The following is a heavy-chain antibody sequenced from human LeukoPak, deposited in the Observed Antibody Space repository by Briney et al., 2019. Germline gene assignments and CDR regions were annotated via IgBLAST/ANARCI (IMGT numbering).Heavy chain of an antibody. CDR3: VRDEGATVTTFRFDY. CDR1: GFTFSNYW. V-gene: IGHV3-7*01. J-gene: IGHJ4*02. D-gene: IGHD4-17*01. CDR2: IKEDGSEK. Sequence: GGSLRLSCAASGFTFSNYWMSWVRQAPGKGLEWVANIKEDGSEKLYVASVKGRFTISRDNAKNSVYLQMNSLRAEDTAFYYCVRDEGATVTTFRFDYWGQGTLVTVSS.